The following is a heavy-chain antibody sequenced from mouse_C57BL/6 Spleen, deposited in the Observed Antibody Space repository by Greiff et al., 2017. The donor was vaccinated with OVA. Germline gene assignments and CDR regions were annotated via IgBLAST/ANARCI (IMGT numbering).Heavy chain of an antibody. Sequence: VKLQQPGAELVKPGASVKMSCKASGYTFTSYWITWVKQRPGQGLEWIGDIYPGSGSTNYNEKFKSKATLTVDTSSSTAYMQLSSLTSEDSAVYYCARVGYGSRTIDYWGQGTTLTVSS. J-gene: IGHJ2*01. CDR3: ARVGYGSRTIDY. CDR2: IYPGSGST. V-gene: IGHV1-55*01. D-gene: IGHD1-1*01. CDR1: GYTFTSYW.